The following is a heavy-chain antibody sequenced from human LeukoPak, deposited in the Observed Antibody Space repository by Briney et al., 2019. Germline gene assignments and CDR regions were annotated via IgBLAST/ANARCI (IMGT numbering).Heavy chain of an antibody. D-gene: IGHD2-21*01. J-gene: IGHJ5*02. CDR3: ARRNSGWFGP. Sequence: SETLSLTCTVSGGSISSGDYYWSWIRQPPGKGLEWIGYIYYSGSTYYNPSLKSRLTISRDTSKNQFSLKLTSVTAADTAVYFCARRNSGWFGPWGQGTLVTVSS. CDR1: GGSISSGDYY. V-gene: IGHV4-30-4*01. CDR2: IYYSGST.